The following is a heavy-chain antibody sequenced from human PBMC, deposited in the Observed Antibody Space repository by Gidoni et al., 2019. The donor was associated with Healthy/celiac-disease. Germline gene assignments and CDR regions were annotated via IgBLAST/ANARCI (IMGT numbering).Heavy chain of an antibody. CDR3: ARVNGPFMGFDP. CDR2: MNPNSGNT. V-gene: IGHV1-8*01. J-gene: IGHJ5*02. CDR1: VYTFTSYD. Sequence: QVRPEQPGAGVKKTARSVQVHCKDSVYTFTSYDINWVRQATGKGLEWMGWMNPNSGNTGYAQKFQGRVTMTRNTSRSTAYMELSSLRSEDTAVYYCARVNGPFMGFDPWGQGTLVTVSS. D-gene: IGHD3-22*01.